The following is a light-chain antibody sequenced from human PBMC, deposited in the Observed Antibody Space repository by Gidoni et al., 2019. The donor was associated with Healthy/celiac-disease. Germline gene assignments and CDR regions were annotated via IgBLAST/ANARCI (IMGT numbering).Light chain of an antibody. CDR3: QHRSG. CDR2: DAS. CDR1: QSVSSF. Sequence: EIVLTQSPATLSLSPGERATLSCRASQSVSSFLAWYQQKPGQAPRLLIDDASNRATGLPDWFSGSGSGTYFTLTISSLEPEVSAVYYCQHRSGFGPGTKVDIK. J-gene: IGKJ3*01. V-gene: IGKV3-11*01.